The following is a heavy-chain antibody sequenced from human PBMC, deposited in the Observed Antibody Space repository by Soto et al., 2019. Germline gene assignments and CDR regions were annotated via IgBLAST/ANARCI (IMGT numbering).Heavy chain of an antibody. Sequence: QVQLVQSGAEVKKPGSSVKVSCKASGGTFNSYTITWVRQAPGQGLEWMGGITPMFGTPNYAQKFRGRVTITADESTTTAYMELSSLRSEDKAMYFCARDGTLYDSRAYYYLYWGQGTLVTVSS. CDR3: ARDGTLYDSRAYYYLY. V-gene: IGHV1-69*01. CDR2: ITPMFGTP. CDR1: GGTFNSYT. J-gene: IGHJ4*02. D-gene: IGHD3-22*01.